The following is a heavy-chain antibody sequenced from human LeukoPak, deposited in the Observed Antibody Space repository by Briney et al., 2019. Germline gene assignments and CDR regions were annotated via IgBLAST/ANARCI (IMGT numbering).Heavy chain of an antibody. CDR1: GFTFSSYG. D-gene: IGHD3-22*01. CDR2: ISYDGSNK. V-gene: IGHV3-30*18. J-gene: IGHJ2*01. CDR3: AKGHSSGYYKALGYFDL. Sequence: PGGSLRLSCAASGFTFSSYGMHWVRQAPGKGLEWVAVISYDGSNKYYADSVKGRFTISRDNSKNTLYLQMNSLRAEDTAVYYCAKGHSSGYYKALGYFDLWGRGTLVTVSS.